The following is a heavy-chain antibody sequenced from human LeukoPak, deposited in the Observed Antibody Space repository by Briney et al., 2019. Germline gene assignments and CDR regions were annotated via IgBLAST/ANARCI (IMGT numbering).Heavy chain of an antibody. J-gene: IGHJ4*02. CDR1: GFTFSSYA. V-gene: IGHV3-23*01. Sequence: PGGSLRLSCAASGFTFSSYAMTWVRQAPGKGLEWVSAISGSDGTTYYADSVKGRFTISRDNSKNTLSLQMNSLRAEDTAVYYCAKDTGERLGVLTGYYKSRKSYFDYWGQGTLVTVSS. CDR2: ISGSDGTT. D-gene: IGHD3-9*01. CDR3: AKDTGERLGVLTGYYKSRKSYFDY.